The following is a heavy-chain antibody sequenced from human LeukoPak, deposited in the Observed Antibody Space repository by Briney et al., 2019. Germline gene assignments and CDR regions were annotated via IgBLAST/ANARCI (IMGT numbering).Heavy chain of an antibody. CDR1: GDSLSSNSW. D-gene: IGHD3-3*01. CDR2: IYHSGST. J-gene: IGHJ4*02. CDR3: ARKGLRSGYVPLDY. V-gene: IGHV4-4*02. Sequence: PSETLSLTCAVSGDSLSSNSWWSWVRLPPGKGLEWIGEIYHSGSTNYNPSLKSRVTISVDKSKNQFSLKLRSVTAADTAVYYCARKGLRSGYVPLDYWGQGTLVTVSS.